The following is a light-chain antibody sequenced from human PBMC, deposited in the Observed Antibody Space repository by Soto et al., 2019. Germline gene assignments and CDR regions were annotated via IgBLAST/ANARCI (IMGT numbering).Light chain of an antibody. Sequence: QSALTQPASVSGSPGQSITISCTGTSSDVGGYNYVSWYQQHPGKAPKLMIYDVSNRPSGVSNRFSGSNSGNTASLTISGLQAEAAAASSRSLYPSTRLAVFGTGTKPTAL. V-gene: IGLV2-14*01. CDR3: SLYPSTRLAV. J-gene: IGLJ1*01. CDR2: DVS. CDR1: SSDVGGYNY.